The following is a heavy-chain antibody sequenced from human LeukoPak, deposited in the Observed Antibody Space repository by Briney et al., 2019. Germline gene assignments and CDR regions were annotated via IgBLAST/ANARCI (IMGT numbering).Heavy chain of an antibody. CDR3: ARGGGSGAWLIDS. V-gene: IGHV3-30*04. D-gene: IGHD3-16*01. CDR2: ISSDRRTE. CDR1: GFTFSSYA. Sequence: PGGSLRLSCAASGFTFSSYAVYWVRQGPGKGLEWVAFISSDRRTEYNADSVKGRFTISRDNSKNTLYLQMNSLTTEDTAVYYRARGGGSGAWLIDSWGQGTLVSVSS. J-gene: IGHJ4*02.